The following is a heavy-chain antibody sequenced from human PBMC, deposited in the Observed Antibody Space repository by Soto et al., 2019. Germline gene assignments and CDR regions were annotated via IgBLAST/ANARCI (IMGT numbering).Heavy chain of an antibody. CDR1: GYTFTSYG. Sequence: QVQLVQSGAEVKKPGASVKVSCKASGYTFTSYGISWVRQAPGQGLEWMGWISAYNGNTNYAQKLQGRVTMTTDTATSTAYMEMRSLRSDDTAVYYCARDSESNLEWLLYNPGYWGQGTLVTVSS. CDR2: ISAYNGNT. CDR3: ARDSESNLEWLLYNPGY. J-gene: IGHJ4*02. D-gene: IGHD3-3*01. V-gene: IGHV1-18*01.